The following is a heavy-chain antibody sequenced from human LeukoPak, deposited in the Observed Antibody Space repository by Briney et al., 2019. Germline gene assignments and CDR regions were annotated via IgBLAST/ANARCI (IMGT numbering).Heavy chain of an antibody. D-gene: IGHD2-15*01. CDR1: RFTVSSNY. J-gene: IGHJ6*04. V-gene: IGHV3-53*01. CDR3: ARDRSHCSGGSCYYYGMDV. CDR2: IYSGGST. Sequence: GGSLTLSCAASRFTVSSNYMSWVRQAPGKGLEWVSVIYSGGSTYYADSVKGRFTISRDNSKNTLYLQMSSLRAEDTAVYYCARDRSHCSGGSCYYYGMDVWGKGTTVTVSS.